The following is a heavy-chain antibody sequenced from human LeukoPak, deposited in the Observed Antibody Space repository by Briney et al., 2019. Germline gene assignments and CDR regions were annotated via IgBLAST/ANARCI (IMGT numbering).Heavy chain of an antibody. Sequence: GGSLRLSCAASGFTFSSYGMHWVRQAPGKGLEWVSVLYPGGSTYYPDTVKGRFIISRDVSKNTLDLQMNSLRDDDTAKYYCARGRHGSGSYVDYWGQGTLVIVSS. CDR2: LYPGGST. D-gene: IGHD3-10*01. V-gene: IGHV3-NL1*01. CDR1: GFTFSSYG. J-gene: IGHJ4*02. CDR3: ARGRHGSGSYVDY.